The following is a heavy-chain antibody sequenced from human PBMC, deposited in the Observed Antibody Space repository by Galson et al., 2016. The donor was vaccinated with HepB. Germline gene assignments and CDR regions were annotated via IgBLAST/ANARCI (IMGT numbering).Heavy chain of an antibody. CDR2: ISYDGRNN. J-gene: IGHJ4*01. Sequence: SLRLSCAASGSTFSSYGIHWVRQAPGTGLEWVAVISYDGRNNKYANSVKGRFTISRDNSKNTLSLQMNSLRAEDTAVYYCAKVGDKYYCDYLGQGTLVTVSS. CDR3: AKVGDKYYCDY. CDR1: GSTFSSYG. V-gene: IGHV3-30*18. D-gene: IGHD4-17*01.